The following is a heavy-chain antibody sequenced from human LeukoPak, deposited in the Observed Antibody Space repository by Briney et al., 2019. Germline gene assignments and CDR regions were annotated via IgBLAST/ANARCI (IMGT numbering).Heavy chain of an antibody. CDR1: GGSISSYN. V-gene: IGHV4-59*01. Sequence: SETLSLTCTVSGGSISSYNWSWIRQPPGKGLEWIGYIYYSGSTNYNPSLKSRVTISVDTSKNQFSLKLSSVAAADTAVYYCVRGRWGYDAFDIWGQGTMVTVSS. D-gene: IGHD7-27*01. CDR2: IYYSGST. J-gene: IGHJ3*02. CDR3: VRGRWGYDAFDI.